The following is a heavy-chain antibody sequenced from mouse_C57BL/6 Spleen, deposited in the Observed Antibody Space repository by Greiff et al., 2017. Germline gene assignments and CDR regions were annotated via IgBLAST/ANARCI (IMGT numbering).Heavy chain of an antibody. CDR1: GYTFTSYW. D-gene: IGHD1-1*01. V-gene: IGHV1-55*01. CDR3: ASSVYYYGSSPYYYAMDY. J-gene: IGHJ4*01. Sequence: VQLQQPGAELVKPGASVKMSCKASGYTFTSYWITWVKQRPGQGLEWIGDIYPGSGSTNYNEKFKSKATLTVDTSSSTAYMQLSSLTSEDSAVYYWASSVYYYGSSPYYYAMDYWGQGTSVTVSS. CDR2: IYPGSGST.